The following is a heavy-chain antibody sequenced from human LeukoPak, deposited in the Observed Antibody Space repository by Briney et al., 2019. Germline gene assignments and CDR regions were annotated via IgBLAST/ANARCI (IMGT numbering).Heavy chain of an antibody. CDR3: ATGITMVRGVDYYYYYGMDV. CDR1: GYTLTELS. V-gene: IGHV1-24*01. Sequence: VKVSCKVSGYTLTELSMHWVRQAPGKGLEWMGGFDPEDGETIYAQKFQGRVTMTEDTSTDTAYMELSSLRSEDTAVYYCATGITMVRGVDYYYYYGMDVWGKGTTVTVSS. J-gene: IGHJ6*04. CDR2: FDPEDGET. D-gene: IGHD3-10*01.